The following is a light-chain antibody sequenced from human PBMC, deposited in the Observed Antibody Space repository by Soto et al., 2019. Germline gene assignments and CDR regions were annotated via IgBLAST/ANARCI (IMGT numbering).Light chain of an antibody. CDR3: LQATSFPLT. CDR2: AAS. CDR1: QYISTW. Sequence: DIQMTQSPPSVSASVGDRVTITCRASQYISTWLAWYQQKPGEAPEMLIYAASRLRSGVPSRFSGSGSGTDFTLSISSLQPEDFAMYYCLQATSFPLTFGGGTKVEVK. J-gene: IGKJ4*01. V-gene: IGKV1-12*01.